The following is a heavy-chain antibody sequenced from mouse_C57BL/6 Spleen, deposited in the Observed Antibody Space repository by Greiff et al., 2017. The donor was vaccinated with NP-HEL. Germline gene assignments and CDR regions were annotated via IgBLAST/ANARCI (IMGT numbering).Heavy chain of an antibody. D-gene: IGHD1-1*01. Sequence: QVQLQQPGTELVKPGASVKLSCKASGYTFTSYWMHWVKQRPGQGLEWIGNINPSNGGTNYNEKFKSKATLTVDKSSSTAYMQLSSLTSEDSAVYYCARSPYYGRGDWYFDVWGTGTTVTVSS. CDR2: INPSNGGT. CDR3: ARSPYYGRGDWYFDV. CDR1: GYTFTSYW. V-gene: IGHV1-53*01. J-gene: IGHJ1*03.